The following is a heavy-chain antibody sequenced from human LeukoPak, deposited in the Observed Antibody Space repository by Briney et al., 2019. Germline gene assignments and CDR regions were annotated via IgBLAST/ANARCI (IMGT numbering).Heavy chain of an antibody. Sequence: GGSLRLSCAASGFTFSSYSMNWVRQAPGKGLEWVSSISSSSSYIYYADSVKGRFTISRDNAKNSLYLQMNSLRAEDTAVYYCARDPRFLEWLFYYFDYWGQGTLVTVSS. CDR2: ISSSSSYI. D-gene: IGHD3-3*01. J-gene: IGHJ4*02. CDR1: GFTFSSYS. CDR3: ARDPRFLEWLFYYFDY. V-gene: IGHV3-21*01.